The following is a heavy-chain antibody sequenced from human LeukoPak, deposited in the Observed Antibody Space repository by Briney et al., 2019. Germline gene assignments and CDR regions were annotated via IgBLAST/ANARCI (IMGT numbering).Heavy chain of an antibody. CDR3: AKHEVSWKQILYYFDY. D-gene: IGHD5-18*01. Sequence: PGGSLRLSCAASGFTFSNYGIHWVRQAPGKGLEWVSAISGSGGSTYYADSVKGRFTISRDNSKNTLYLQMNSLRAEDTAVYYCAKHEVSWKQILYYFDYWGQGTLVTVSS. V-gene: IGHV3-23*01. CDR2: ISGSGGST. J-gene: IGHJ4*02. CDR1: GFTFSNYG.